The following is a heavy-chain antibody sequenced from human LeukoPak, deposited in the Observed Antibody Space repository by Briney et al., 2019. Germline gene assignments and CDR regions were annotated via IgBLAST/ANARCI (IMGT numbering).Heavy chain of an antibody. CDR3: ARRLTYYYGSGTKLGAFDI. CDR2: ISGSGGST. CDR1: GFTFSSYA. D-gene: IGHD3-10*01. J-gene: IGHJ3*02. Sequence: GGSLRLSCAASGFTFSSYAMSWVRQAPGKGLEWVSAISGSGGSTYYADSVKGRFTTSRDNSKNTLYLQMNSLRAEDTAVYYCARRLTYYYGSGTKLGAFDIWGQGTMVTVSS. V-gene: IGHV3-23*01.